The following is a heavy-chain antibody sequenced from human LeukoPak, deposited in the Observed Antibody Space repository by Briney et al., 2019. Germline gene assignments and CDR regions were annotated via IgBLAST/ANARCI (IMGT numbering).Heavy chain of an antibody. V-gene: IGHV1-2*02. Sequence: GASVKVSCKASGYTFTGYYMHWVRQAPGQGLEWMGWINPNSGGTNYAQKFQGRVTMTRDTSISTAYMELSRLRSDDTAVHYCARASRGHRGIYFDYWGQGTLVTVSS. J-gene: IGHJ4*02. CDR3: ARASRGHRGIYFDY. CDR1: GYTFTGYY. D-gene: IGHD3-16*01. CDR2: INPNSGGT.